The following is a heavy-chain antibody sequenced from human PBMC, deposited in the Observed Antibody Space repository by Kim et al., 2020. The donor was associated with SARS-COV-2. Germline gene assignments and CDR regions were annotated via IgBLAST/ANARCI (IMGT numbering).Heavy chain of an antibody. CDR1: GFTFAKHA. Sequence: GGSLRLSCAASGFTFAKHAMTWVRQSPRTGLEWVSVISGSGSYTLYADSVKGRVTISRDNSKDTLYLQMSGIRVEDTALYFCARAQFASPLYRNWFEPWG. V-gene: IGHV3-23*01. J-gene: IGHJ5*02. D-gene: IGHD3-16*02. CDR3: ARAQFASPLYRNWFEP. CDR2: ISGSGSYT.